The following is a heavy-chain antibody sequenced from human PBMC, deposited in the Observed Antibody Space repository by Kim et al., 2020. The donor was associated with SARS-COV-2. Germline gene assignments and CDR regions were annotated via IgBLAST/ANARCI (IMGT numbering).Heavy chain of an antibody. V-gene: IGHV3-23*01. CDR3: AKDPRPAAMRVGY. Sequence: YPDSVKGRFTISRDNSKNTLDLQMNSLRAEDTAVYYCAKDPRPAAMRVGYWGQGTLVTVSS. J-gene: IGHJ4*02. D-gene: IGHD2-2*01.